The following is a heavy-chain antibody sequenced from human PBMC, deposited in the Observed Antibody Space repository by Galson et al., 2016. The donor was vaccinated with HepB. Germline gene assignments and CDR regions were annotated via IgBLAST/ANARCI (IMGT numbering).Heavy chain of an antibody. V-gene: IGHV5-51*01. CDR2: ISPADSDT. D-gene: IGHD6-13*01. CDR3: ARQYSSTWYAQDY. J-gene: IGHJ4*02. CDR1: GYTFISYW. Sequence: QSGAEVKEPGESLKISCKASGYTFISYWIGWVRQMPGKGLEWMGIISPADSDTRYNPSVQGQVTISADKSINTAYLQWSSLKASDTAMYYCARQYSSTWYAQDYWGQGTLVTVSS.